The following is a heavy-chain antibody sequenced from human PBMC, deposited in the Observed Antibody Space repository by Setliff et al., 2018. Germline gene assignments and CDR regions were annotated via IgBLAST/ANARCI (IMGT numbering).Heavy chain of an antibody. CDR3: ARGRNIAARLLDS. D-gene: IGHD6-6*01. J-gene: IGHJ4*02. CDR1: GGSVGNSYYY. Sequence: SETLSLTCTVSGGSVGNSYYYWNWIRQPAGKGLEWIGRIYTTWSTNYNPSLKSRVTISVDTSKDQFSLRVISMTAADTAVYYCARGRNIAARLLDSWGQGTLVTVSS. CDR2: IYTTWST. V-gene: IGHV4-61*02.